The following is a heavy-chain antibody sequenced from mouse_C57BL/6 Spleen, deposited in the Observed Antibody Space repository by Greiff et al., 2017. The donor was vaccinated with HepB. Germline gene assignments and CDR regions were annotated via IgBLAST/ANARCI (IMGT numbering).Heavy chain of an antibody. J-gene: IGHJ2*01. CDR1: GFTFSDYG. CDR2: ISSGSSTI. Sequence: EVMLVESGGGLVKPGGSLKLSCAASGFTFSDYGMHWVRQAPEKGLEWVAYISSGSSTIYYAGTVKGRFTISRDNAKNTLFLQMTSLRSEDTAMYYCAREIGVFDYWGQGTTLTVSS. CDR3: AREIGVFDY. V-gene: IGHV5-17*01.